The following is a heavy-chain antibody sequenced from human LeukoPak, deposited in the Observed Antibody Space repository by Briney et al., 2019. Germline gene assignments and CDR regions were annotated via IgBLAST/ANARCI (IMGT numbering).Heavy chain of an antibody. D-gene: IGHD1-26*01. Sequence: ASVKVSCKASGYTFTNYYIHWVRQAPGQGLEWMGLINPSGGSTNFAQKFQGRVTMTRDTSISTAYMELSRLRSDDTAVYYCARASSGSYFSYYMDVWGKGTTVT. J-gene: IGHJ6*03. V-gene: IGHV1-46*01. CDR3: ARASSGSYFSYYMDV. CDR1: GYTFTNYY. CDR2: INPSGGST.